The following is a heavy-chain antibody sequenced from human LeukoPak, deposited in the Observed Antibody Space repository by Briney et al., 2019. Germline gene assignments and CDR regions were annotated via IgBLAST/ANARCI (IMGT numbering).Heavy chain of an antibody. V-gene: IGHV3-21*01. CDR1: GFTFSSYS. CDR3: AREKNYDILTGYPSEAFDI. Sequence: PGGSLRLSCAASGFTFSSYSMNWVRQAPGKGLEWVSSISSSSSYIYYADSVKGRFTISRDNAKNSLYLQMNSLRAEDTAVYYCAREKNYDILTGYPSEAFDIWGQGTMVTVSS. J-gene: IGHJ3*02. CDR2: ISSSSSYI. D-gene: IGHD3-9*01.